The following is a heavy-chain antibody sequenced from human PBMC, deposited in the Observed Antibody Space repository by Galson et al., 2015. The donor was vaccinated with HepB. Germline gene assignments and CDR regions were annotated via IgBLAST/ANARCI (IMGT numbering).Heavy chain of an antibody. CDR1: GDILTNYG. CDR2: ISVYNGNT. D-gene: IGHD2-15*01. J-gene: IGHJ4*02. V-gene: IGHV1-18*01. Sequence: SVKVSCKASGDILTNYGFSWVRQAPGQGLEWMGWISVYNGNTHFAKKFQGRVILTTDTSTNTVYMELRSLRPDDTALYYCARASASSDAAATGDYWGQGTLVTVSS. CDR3: ARASASSDAAATGDY.